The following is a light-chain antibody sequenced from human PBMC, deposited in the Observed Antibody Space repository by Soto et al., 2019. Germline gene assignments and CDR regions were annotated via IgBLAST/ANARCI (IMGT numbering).Light chain of an antibody. CDR1: QSVSSN. V-gene: IGKV3-15*01. CDR2: GAS. J-gene: IGKJ5*01. CDR3: QQYNNWPPIT. Sequence: EIVLTQSPATLSLSPGARATLSCRASQSVSSNLAWYQQRPGQAPRLLIYGASTRATGIPARFSGSGSGTEFTLTISSLQSEDFAVYYCQQYNNWPPITFGQGTRLEIK.